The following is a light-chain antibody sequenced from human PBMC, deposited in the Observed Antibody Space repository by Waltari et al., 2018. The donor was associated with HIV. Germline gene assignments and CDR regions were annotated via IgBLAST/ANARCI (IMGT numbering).Light chain of an antibody. CDR2: DVS. Sequence: QSALTQPRSVSGSPGQSVTISCTGTTSDVGVSNYVSWYQQHPGKAPKLGIYDVSKRPAGVPGCFSGAKSANTGDLTSSGLQAEDEADYYCCSYAGSYTYVVGTGTKVTVL. J-gene: IGLJ1*01. V-gene: IGLV2-11*01. CDR1: TSDVGVSNY. CDR3: CSYAGSYTYV.